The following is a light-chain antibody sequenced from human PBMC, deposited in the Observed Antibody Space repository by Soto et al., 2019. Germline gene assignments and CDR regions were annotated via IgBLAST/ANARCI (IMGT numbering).Light chain of an antibody. V-gene: IGLV1-44*01. CDR2: SNS. Sequence: QSVLTQPPSASGTPGQRVTISCSGSNSNIGSHTVNWYQQLPGTAPKLLIYSNSQRPLGVPVRFSGSKSGTSASLAISGLKSEDEADYYCASWDDNLQVFGLGTKLTVL. J-gene: IGLJ1*01. CDR3: ASWDDNLQV. CDR1: NSNIGSHT.